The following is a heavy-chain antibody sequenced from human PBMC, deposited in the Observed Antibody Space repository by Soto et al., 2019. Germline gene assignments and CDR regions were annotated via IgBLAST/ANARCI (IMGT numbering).Heavy chain of an antibody. CDR1: GGSISSYY. Sequence: PSETLSLTCTVSGGSISSYYWSWIRQPPGKGLEWIGEINYSGSTNYNPSLKSRVTISVDTSKNQFSLKLSSVTAADTAVYYCARDNCSGGSCYADYWGQGTLVTVSS. J-gene: IGHJ4*02. V-gene: IGHV4-34*01. CDR3: ARDNCSGGSCYADY. D-gene: IGHD2-15*01. CDR2: INYSGST.